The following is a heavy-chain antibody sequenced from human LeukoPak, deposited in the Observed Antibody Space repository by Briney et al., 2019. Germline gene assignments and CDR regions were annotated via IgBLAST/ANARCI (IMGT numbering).Heavy chain of an antibody. V-gene: IGHV4-4*02. CDR2: IYHSGST. D-gene: IGHD6-6*01. J-gene: IGHJ4*02. CDR1: GGSISSSNW. CDR3: ARVGKKQLARFMNFDY. Sequence: SGTLFLTCAVSGGSISSSNWWSWVRQPPGKGLEWIGEIYHSGSTNYNPSLKSRVTISVDKSKNQFSLKLSSVTAADTAVYYCARVGKKQLARFMNFDYWGQGTLVTVSS.